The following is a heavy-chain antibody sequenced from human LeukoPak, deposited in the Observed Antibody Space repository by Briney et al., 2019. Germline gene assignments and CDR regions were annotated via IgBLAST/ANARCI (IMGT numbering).Heavy chain of an antibody. D-gene: IGHD3/OR15-3a*01. V-gene: IGHV4-34*01. J-gene: IGHJ4*02. CDR3: SIHPDLDSPRRKYHFDY. CDR2: INHGGST. Sequence: SKTLSLTCAVYSESFIGNYWSWIRQPPGKGLEWVGEINHGGSTNYNPSLKSRVTISIDTSKNQFSLKLTSVTAADTAVYYCSIHPDLDSPRRKYHFDYWGQGTQVTVSS. CDR1: SESFIGNY.